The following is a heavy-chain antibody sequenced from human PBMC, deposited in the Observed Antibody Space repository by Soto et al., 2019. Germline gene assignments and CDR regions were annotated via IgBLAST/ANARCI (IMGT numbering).Heavy chain of an antibody. CDR1: GGSISSGDYY. D-gene: IGHD2-2*01. V-gene: IGHV4-30-4*01. CDR3: ARAPDIVVVPAAARSWFDP. Sequence: QVQLQESGPGLVKPSQTLSLTCTVSGGSISSGDYYWSWIRQPPGKGLEWIGYIYYSGSTYYNPSLKSQVTISVDTSKHQFSLKLSSVTAADTAVYYCARAPDIVVVPAAARSWFDPWGQGTLVTVSS. J-gene: IGHJ5*02. CDR2: IYYSGST.